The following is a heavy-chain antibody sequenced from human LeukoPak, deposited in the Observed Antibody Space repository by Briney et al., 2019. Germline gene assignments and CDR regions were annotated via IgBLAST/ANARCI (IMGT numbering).Heavy chain of an antibody. CDR3: ARFAAGGSYYYYMDV. D-gene: IGHD3-10*01. J-gene: IGHJ6*03. CDR1: GFTFSSYA. Sequence: GGSLRLSCAASGFTFSSYAMSWVRQAPGKGLEWVSAISGSGGSTYYADSVKGRFTISRDNAKNSLYLQMNSLRADDTAVYYCARFAAGGSYYYYMDVWGKGTTVTVSS. CDR2: ISGSGGST. V-gene: IGHV3-23*01.